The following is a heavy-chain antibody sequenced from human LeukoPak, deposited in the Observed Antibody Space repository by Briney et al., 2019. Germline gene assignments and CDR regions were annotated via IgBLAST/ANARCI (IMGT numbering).Heavy chain of an antibody. CDR3: ARGMTSFDY. J-gene: IGHJ4*02. CDR2: IYPGDSDT. V-gene: IGHV5-51*01. D-gene: IGHD1-14*01. CDR1: GYSFTNYW. Sequence: HGESLKISCKGSGYSFTNYWIACVRQTPGKGLEWMGIIYPGDSDTRYSPSFQGQVTISADKSFSTAYLQWSSLKASDTAIYYCARGMTSFDYWAQGTLVTVSS.